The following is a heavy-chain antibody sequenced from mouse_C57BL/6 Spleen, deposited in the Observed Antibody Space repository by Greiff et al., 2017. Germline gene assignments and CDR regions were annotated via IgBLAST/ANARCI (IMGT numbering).Heavy chain of an antibody. V-gene: IGHV1-84*01. J-gene: IGHJ3*01. CDR2: IYPGSGNP. D-gene: IGHD3-2*02. CDR1: GYNFPDYY. Sequence: QVQLQQSGPELVKPGASVKISCKASGYNFPDYYINWVKQRPGKGLEWIGGIYPGSGNPKYNEKFKGKATLTVDTSSTTAYMQLSSLTSEDTAVYFCAPDSSGFAYCGPETLVTDSA. CDR3: APDSSGFAY.